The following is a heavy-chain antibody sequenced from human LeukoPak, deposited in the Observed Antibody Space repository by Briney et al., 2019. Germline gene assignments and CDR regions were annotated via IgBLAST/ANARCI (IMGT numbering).Heavy chain of an antibody. Sequence: ASGTLSLTCTVSGDSMSSYYWTWIRQPPGKELEWIGSISYSGSTNYNPSLKSRVTMSIDTSKNQFSLKLNSVTAADTAVYYCARSGLVRGVSTWGQGTLVTVSS. CDR3: ARSGLVRGVST. CDR2: ISYSGST. CDR1: GDSMSSYY. V-gene: IGHV4-59*01. D-gene: IGHD3-10*01. J-gene: IGHJ4*02.